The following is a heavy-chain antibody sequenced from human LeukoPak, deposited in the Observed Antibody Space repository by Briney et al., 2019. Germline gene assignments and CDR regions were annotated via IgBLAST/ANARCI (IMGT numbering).Heavy chain of an antibody. J-gene: IGHJ4*02. D-gene: IGHD2-15*01. Sequence: GASVQVSCKASEYTFTSYDINWVRQATGQGLEWMGWMNPNSGNTGYAQKFQGRVTMTRNNSISTAYMELSSLRSEDTAVYYCARGGPRGDSCDYWGQGTLVTVSS. CDR1: EYTFTSYD. CDR3: ARGGPRGDSCDY. CDR2: MNPNSGNT. V-gene: IGHV1-8*01.